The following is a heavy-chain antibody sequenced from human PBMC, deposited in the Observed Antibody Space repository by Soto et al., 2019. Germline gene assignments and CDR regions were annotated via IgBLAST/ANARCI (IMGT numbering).Heavy chain of an antibody. Sequence: SETLSLSSTVSGASVSSSTDYLGWVRQPPGKGLEWIGSVYRTGGTYYSPSLKSRVAISVDPSKKHLSLNLESVTAADTAVYSCFNGRYGSFDYWGQGTLVTVSS. J-gene: IGHJ4*02. D-gene: IGHD3-10*01. CDR1: GASVSSSTDY. V-gene: IGHV4-39*02. CDR2: VYRTGGT. CDR3: FNGRYGSFDY.